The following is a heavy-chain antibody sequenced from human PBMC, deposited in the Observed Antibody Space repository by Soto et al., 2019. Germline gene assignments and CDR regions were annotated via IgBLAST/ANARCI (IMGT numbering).Heavy chain of an antibody. CDR1: GGSVSSGSYY. D-gene: IGHD1-26*01. CDR2: IYYSGST. CDR3: ARDLGGSYSIFDH. Sequence: SETLSLTCTVSGGSVSSGSYYWSWIRQPPGKGLEWIGYIYYSGSTNYNPSLKSRVTISVDTSKNQFSLKLSSVTAADTAVYYCARDLGGSYSIFDHWGQGTLVTVSS. V-gene: IGHV4-61*01. J-gene: IGHJ4*02.